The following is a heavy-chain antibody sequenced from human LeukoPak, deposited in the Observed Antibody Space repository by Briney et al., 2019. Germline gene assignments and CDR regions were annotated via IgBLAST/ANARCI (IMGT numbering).Heavy chain of an antibody. CDR1: GYTFTGYY. CDR2: INPNSGGT. Sequence: EASVKVSCKASGYTFTGYYVHWVRQAPGQGLEWMGWINPNSGGTNYAQKFQGRVTMTRDTSISTAYMELSRLRSDDTAVYYCARGAIRFLEWLSAAYYYYMDVWGKGTTVTVSS. J-gene: IGHJ6*03. D-gene: IGHD3-3*01. V-gene: IGHV1-2*02. CDR3: ARGAIRFLEWLSAAYYYYMDV.